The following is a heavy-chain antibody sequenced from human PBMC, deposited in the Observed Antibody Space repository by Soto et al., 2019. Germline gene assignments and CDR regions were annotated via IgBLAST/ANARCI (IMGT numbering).Heavy chain of an antibody. J-gene: IGHJ5*02. D-gene: IGHD1-1*01. CDR2: INHSGST. CDR1: GGSFSGYY. Sequence: ETLSLTCAVYGGSFSGYYWSWIRQPPGKGLEWIGEINHSGSTNYNPSLKSRVMMSVDTSKKQFSLKLRSVTAADTAVYYCVRDGTKTLRDWFDPWGQGISVTVSS. CDR3: VRDGTKTLRDWFDP. V-gene: IGHV4-34*01.